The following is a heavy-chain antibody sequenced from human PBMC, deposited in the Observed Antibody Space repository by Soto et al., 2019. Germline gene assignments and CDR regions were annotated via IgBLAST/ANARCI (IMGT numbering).Heavy chain of an antibody. J-gene: IGHJ4*02. CDR1: GGSRSRSNW. Sequence: SETLSLTCAVSGGSRSRSNWWSWVRQPPGKGLEWVGEIYHSGSTNYNPSLKSRVTISVDKSKNQFSLKLSSVTAADTAVYYCAREGGIAKWEDYWGQGTLVTVSS. CDR2: IYHSGST. CDR3: AREGGIAKWEDY. D-gene: IGHD3-3*01. V-gene: IGHV4-4*02.